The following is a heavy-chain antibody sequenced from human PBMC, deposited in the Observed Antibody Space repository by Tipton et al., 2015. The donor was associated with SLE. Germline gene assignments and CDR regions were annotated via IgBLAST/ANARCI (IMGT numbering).Heavy chain of an antibody. D-gene: IGHD3-22*01. V-gene: IGHV4-59*13. J-gene: IGHJ4*02. CDR1: GVSINSYS. Sequence: TLSLTCTVSGVSINSYSWSWIRQPPGKGLEWIGYTYNSGSTNYNPSLKNRVTISVDTSKNQFSLSLNSMTAADTAVYYCARHRQVHDASGYYYGGLFDSWGQGTLVTVSS. CDR2: TYNSGST. CDR3: ARHRQVHDASGYYYGGLFDS.